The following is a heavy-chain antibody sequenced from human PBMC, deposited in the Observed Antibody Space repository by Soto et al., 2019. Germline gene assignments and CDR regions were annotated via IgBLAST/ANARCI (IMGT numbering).Heavy chain of an antibody. CDR3: AKMTSSGWYYPVFH. Sequence: QVQLVESGGGLVKTRGALRLSCVASGFSFSDYYMSWVRHAPGKGLEWIAYISGRSSNIYYADSVKGRFTISRDNAENSLFLEMNNLRAEDTARYYCAKMTSSGWYYPVFHWSKGTLVTVAS. J-gene: IGHJ4*02. CDR2: ISGRSSNI. V-gene: IGHV3-11*01. CDR1: GFSFSDYY. D-gene: IGHD3-22*01.